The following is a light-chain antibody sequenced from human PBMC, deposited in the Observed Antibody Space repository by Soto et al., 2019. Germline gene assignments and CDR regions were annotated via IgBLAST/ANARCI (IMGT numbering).Light chain of an antibody. CDR1: SSDVGGYNY. V-gene: IGLV2-8*01. CDR2: EVS. Sequence: QSVLTQPPSASGSPGQSVTISCTGTSSDVGGYNYVSWYQQHTGKAPKLMIYEVSKRPSGVPDRFSGSKSGNTASLTVSGLQAEDEADYYCSSYAGSNNLVFGTGTKLTVL. CDR3: SSYAGSNNLV. J-gene: IGLJ1*01.